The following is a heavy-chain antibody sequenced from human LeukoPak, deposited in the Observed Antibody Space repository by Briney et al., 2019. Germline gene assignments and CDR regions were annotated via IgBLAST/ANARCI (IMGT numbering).Heavy chain of an antibody. V-gene: IGHV3-30*18. J-gene: IGHJ4*02. D-gene: IGHD3-22*01. CDR2: ISYDGGNK. CDR3: AKDDYYDSSGYSFDY. Sequence: GGSLRLSCAASGFIFSTYGMYWVRQAPGKGLECVAVISYDGGNKYYADSVKGRFTISRDNSKNTLYLQMNNLRAEDTAVYYCAKDDYYDSSGYSFDYWGQGTLVTVSS. CDR1: GFIFSTYG.